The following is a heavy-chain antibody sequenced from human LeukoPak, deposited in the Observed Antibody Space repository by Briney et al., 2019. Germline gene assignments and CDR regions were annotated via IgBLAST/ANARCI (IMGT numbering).Heavy chain of an antibody. CDR2: IYYSGST. CDR1: GGSISSGGYY. D-gene: IGHD3-10*01. J-gene: IGHJ6*02. Sequence: SQTLSLTCTVSGGSISSGGYYWSWIRQPPGKGLEWIGYIYYSGSTNYNPSLKSRVTISVDTSKNQFSLKLTSVTAADTAVYYCARHVGKFYGMDVWGQGSTVTVSS. V-gene: IGHV4-61*08. CDR3: ARHVGKFYGMDV.